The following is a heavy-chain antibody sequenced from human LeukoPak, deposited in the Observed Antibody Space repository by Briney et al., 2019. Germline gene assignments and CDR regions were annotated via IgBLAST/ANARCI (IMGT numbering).Heavy chain of an antibody. CDR1: GGSISSYY. CDR3: ASLGSSWYPFYYYMDV. Sequence: PSETLSLTCTVSGGSISSYYWSWIRQPPGKGLEWIGYIYYSGSTNYNPSLKSRVTISVDTSKNQFSLKLSSVTAADTAVYYCASLGSSWYPFYYYMDVWGKGTTVTVSS. V-gene: IGHV4-59*01. D-gene: IGHD6-13*01. J-gene: IGHJ6*03. CDR2: IYYSGST.